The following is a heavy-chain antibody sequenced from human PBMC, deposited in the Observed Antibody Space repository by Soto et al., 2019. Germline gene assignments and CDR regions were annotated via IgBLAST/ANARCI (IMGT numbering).Heavy chain of an antibody. Sequence: GGSLRLSCAASGFTFSSYAMHWVRQAPGKGLEWVAVISYDGSNKYYADSVKGRFTISRDNSKNTLYLQMNSLRAEDTAVYYCARDPPAPDYDFWSGYLDYWGQGTLVTVSS. J-gene: IGHJ4*02. V-gene: IGHV3-30-3*01. D-gene: IGHD3-3*01. CDR3: ARDPPAPDYDFWSGYLDY. CDR2: ISYDGSNK. CDR1: GFTFSSYA.